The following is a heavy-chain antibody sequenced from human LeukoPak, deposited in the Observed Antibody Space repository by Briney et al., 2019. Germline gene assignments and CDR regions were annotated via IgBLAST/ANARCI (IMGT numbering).Heavy chain of an antibody. J-gene: IGHJ3*02. CDR1: GFTFSSYW. CDR2: INSDGSST. CDR3: AREGSSYDAFDI. Sequence: GGSLRLSCAASGFTFSSYWMHWVRQAPGKGLLWVSRINSDGSSTSYEDSVKGRFTISRDNAKNTLYLQMNSLRAEDTAVYYCAREGSSYDAFDIWGQGTMVTVSS. V-gene: IGHV3-74*01. D-gene: IGHD6-19*01.